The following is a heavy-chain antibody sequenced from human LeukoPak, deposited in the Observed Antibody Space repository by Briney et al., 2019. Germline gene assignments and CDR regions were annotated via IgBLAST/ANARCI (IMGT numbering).Heavy chain of an antibody. V-gene: IGHV4-4*02. D-gene: IGHD3-22*01. CDR3: ASGYYDSSGYRWFDY. J-gene: IGHJ4*02. Sequence: TSETLSLTCAVSGGSISSSNWWSWVRQPPGKGLEWIGYIYYSGSTYYNPSLKSRVTISLDTSKNQFSLKLSSLTAADTAVYYCASGYYDSSGYRWFDYWGQGTLVTVSS. CDR2: IYYSGST. CDR1: GGSISSSNW.